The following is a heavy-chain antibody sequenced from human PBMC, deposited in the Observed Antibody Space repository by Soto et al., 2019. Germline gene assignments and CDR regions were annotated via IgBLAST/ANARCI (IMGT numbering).Heavy chain of an antibody. CDR2: IYWDDGK. V-gene: IGHV2-5*02. CDR1: GFSLRTSGVG. Sequence: QITLKESGPTLVKPTQTLTLTCTFSGFSLRTSGVGVGWIRQPPGKALEWLALIYWDDGKRYSPSLKSRLTITTDTSKNQVVLSMTNMDPVDTATYYCAHLTTGGFYFDYWGQGTLVTVSS. J-gene: IGHJ4*02. CDR3: AHLTTGGFYFDY. D-gene: IGHD4-17*01.